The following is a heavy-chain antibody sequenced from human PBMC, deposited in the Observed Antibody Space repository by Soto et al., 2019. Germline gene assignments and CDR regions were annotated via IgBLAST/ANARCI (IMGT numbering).Heavy chain of an antibody. J-gene: IGHJ4*02. CDR2: IYYSGST. V-gene: IGHV4-39*01. CDR3: ENVKNRVGDTSGGFDY. D-gene: IGHD1-26*01. Sequence: SETLSLTCTVSGGSISSSSYYWGWIRQPPGKGLEWIGSIYYSGSTYYNPSLKSRVTISVDTSKNQFSLKLSSVTAADTAVYYCENVKNRVGDTSGGFDYWGQGTLVTVSS. CDR1: GGSISSSSYY.